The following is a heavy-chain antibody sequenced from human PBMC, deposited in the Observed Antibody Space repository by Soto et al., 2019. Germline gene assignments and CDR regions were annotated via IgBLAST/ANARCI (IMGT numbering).Heavy chain of an antibody. CDR3: ARGGRYCSGGSCYPLFDY. V-gene: IGHV4-59*01. D-gene: IGHD2-15*01. J-gene: IGHJ4*02. CDR1: GGSISSYY. CDR2: IYYSGST. Sequence: PSETLSLTCTVSGGSISSYYWSWIRQPPGKGLEWIGYIYYSGSTNYNPSLKSRVTISVDTSKNQFSLKLSSVTAADTAVYHCARGGRYCSGGSCYPLFDYWGQGTLVTVSS.